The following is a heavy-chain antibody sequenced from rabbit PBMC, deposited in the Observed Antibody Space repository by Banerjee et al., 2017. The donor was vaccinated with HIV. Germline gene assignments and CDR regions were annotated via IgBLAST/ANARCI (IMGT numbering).Heavy chain of an antibody. D-gene: IGHD7-1*01. J-gene: IGHJ4*01. Sequence: EESGGDLVQPEGSLTLTCTASGFDFSSSYWICWVRQAPGKGLEWIAYIYPDYGTTDYATWVNGRFTISLDDAQNTVFLRMTSLTAADTATYFCARSPSGYPGYGVASFFNLWGQGTLVTVS. CDR3: ARSPSGYPGYGVASFFNL. V-gene: IGHV1S45*01. CDR2: IYPDYGTT. CDR1: GFDFSSSYW.